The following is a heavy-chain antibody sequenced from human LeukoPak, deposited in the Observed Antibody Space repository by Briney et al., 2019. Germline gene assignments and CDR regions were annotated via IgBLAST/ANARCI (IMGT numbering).Heavy chain of an antibody. J-gene: IGHJ6*02. CDR2: IYYSGST. V-gene: IGHV4-59*01. Sequence: SETLSLTCTVSGGSISSYYWSWIRQPPGKGLEWVGYIYYSGSTNYNPSLKSRVTISVDTSKNQFSLKLSTVTAADPAVYYFSRDDRVDYSLDYYFFGMDVWGQGTTVTVSS. D-gene: IGHD3-10*01. CDR3: SRDDRVDYSLDYYFFGMDV. CDR1: GGSISSYY.